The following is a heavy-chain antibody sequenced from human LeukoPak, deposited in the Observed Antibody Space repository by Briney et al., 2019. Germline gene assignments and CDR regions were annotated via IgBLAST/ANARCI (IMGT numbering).Heavy chain of an antibody. V-gene: IGHV4-59*01. CDR3: ARVPAGGYSYIDY. Sequence: SETLSLTCTVSGGSISSYYWSWIRQPPGKGLEWIGYIYYSGSTNYNPSLKSRVTISVDTSKNQFSLKLSSVTAAATAVYYCARVPAGGYSYIDYWGQGTLVTVSS. CDR1: GGSISSYY. D-gene: IGHD5-18*01. CDR2: IYYSGST. J-gene: IGHJ4*02.